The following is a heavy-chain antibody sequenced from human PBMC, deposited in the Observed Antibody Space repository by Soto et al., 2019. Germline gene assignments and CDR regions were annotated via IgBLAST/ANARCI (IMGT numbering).Heavy chain of an antibody. CDR1: GFTFSSYA. Sequence: EVRLLESGGGLVQPGGSLRLSCAASGFTFSSYAMSWVRQAPGKGLEWVSAISGSGGSTYYADSVKGRFTISRDNSKNTLYLQMNSLRAEDTAVYYCAKDAYDSSGYYSYDAFDIWGQGTMVTVSS. J-gene: IGHJ3*02. D-gene: IGHD3-22*01. CDR2: ISGSGGST. V-gene: IGHV3-23*01. CDR3: AKDAYDSSGYYSYDAFDI.